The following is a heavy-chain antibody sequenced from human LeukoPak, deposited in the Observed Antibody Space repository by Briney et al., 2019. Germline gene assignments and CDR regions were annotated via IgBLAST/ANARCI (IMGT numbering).Heavy chain of an antibody. CDR2: IYTSGST. CDR3: ARERRYCSGGSCYDFDY. V-gene: IGHV4-61*02. J-gene: IGHJ4*02. Sequence: PSETLSLTCTVSGGSISSGSYYGSWIRQPAGKGLEWIGRIYTSGSTNYNPSLESRVTISLDTSKNQFSLKLSSVTAADTAVYYCARERRYCSGGSCYDFDYWGQGTLVTVSS. D-gene: IGHD2-15*01. CDR1: GGSISSGSYY.